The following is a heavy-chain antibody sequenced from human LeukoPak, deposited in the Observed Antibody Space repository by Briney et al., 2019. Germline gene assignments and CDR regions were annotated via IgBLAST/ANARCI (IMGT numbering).Heavy chain of an antibody. CDR1: GYTFTSYG. CDR2: ISPYNSNT. J-gene: IGHJ4*02. CDR3: ARDSLADSSGWYYFDY. D-gene: IGHD6-19*01. Sequence: ASVKVSCKASGYTFTSYGISWVRQAPGQGLEWMGWISPYNSNTNYAQKLQGRVTMTTDTSTSTAYMELRSLRSDDTAVYYCARDSLADSSGWYYFDYWGQGTLVTVSS. V-gene: IGHV1-18*01.